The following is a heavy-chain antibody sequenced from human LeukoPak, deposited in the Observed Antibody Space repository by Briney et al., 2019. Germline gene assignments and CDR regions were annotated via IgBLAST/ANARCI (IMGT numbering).Heavy chain of an antibody. V-gene: IGHV3-7*01. D-gene: IGHD2-2*01. CDR1: DFTFDFYW. Sequence: HPGGSLRLSCVASDFTFDFYWMNWVRQAPGKGLEWLANILPDGSQKYYVDSVKGRFTISRDNPKSSLYLQIKNLRAEATAVYYCGRLAHNAWYAIDFWGQGTLVTVSS. CDR3: GRLAHNAWYAIDF. J-gene: IGHJ4*02. CDR2: ILPDGSQK.